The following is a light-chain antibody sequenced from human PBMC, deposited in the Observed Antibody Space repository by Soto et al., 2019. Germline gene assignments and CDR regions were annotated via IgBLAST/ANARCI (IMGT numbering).Light chain of an antibody. CDR3: QQYGTSPWT. V-gene: IGKV3-20*01. J-gene: IGKJ1*01. CDR2: DTS. CDR1: QSVSSSY. Sequence: IVLTQSPGTLSSSPGERATLSCRASQSVSSSYLAWYQQTPGQAPRLLIYDTSYRATGVPDRFSGSGSGTDFTLTISRLEPEDFAVYYCQQYGTSPWTFGQGTKVDIK.